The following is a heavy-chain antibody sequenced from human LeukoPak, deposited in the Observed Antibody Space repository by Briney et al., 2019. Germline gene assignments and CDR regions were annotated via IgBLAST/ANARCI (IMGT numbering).Heavy chain of an antibody. CDR1: GGSVSSGTFY. Sequence: PSETLSLTCIVSGGSVSSGTFYWSWIRQSPGKGLEWIGYIYYIGITNYNPSLKSRVTISVDTSKNQFSLNLSSVTAADTAVYYCARDHAEGWFDPWGQGTLVTVSS. D-gene: IGHD1-14*01. V-gene: IGHV4-61*01. CDR2: IYYIGIT. J-gene: IGHJ5*02. CDR3: ARDHAEGWFDP.